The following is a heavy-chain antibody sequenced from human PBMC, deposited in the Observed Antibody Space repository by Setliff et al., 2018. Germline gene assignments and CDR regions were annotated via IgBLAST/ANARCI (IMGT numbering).Heavy chain of an antibody. CDR3: ARTTGYRLEGDFDY. CDR2: IHQDGSER. J-gene: IGHJ4*02. D-gene: IGHD3-16*01. V-gene: IGHV3-7*03. CDR1: GFTFGSYW. Sequence: PGGSLRLSCAASGFTFGSYWMTWVRQAPEKGLEWVANIHQDGSERHYVDSVKGRSTISRDNAKNSLFLQMTSLRAEDTAIYYCARTTGYRLEGDFDYWGQGTLVTVSS.